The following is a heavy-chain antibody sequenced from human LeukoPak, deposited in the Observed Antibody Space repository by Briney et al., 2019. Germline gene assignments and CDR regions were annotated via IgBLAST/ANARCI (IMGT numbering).Heavy chain of an antibody. Sequence: GGSLRLSCAASGLTFSSYGMHWVRQAPGEGLEWVAYIRHDESKTFYADSVKGRFTISRVNSKNTLYLQMHSLRAEDTALYYCAKPVIPSAYQGTYYMDVWGKGTTVTVSS. J-gene: IGHJ6*03. CDR2: IRHDESKT. CDR1: GLTFSSYG. V-gene: IGHV3-30*02. CDR3: AKPVIPSAYQGTYYMDV. D-gene: IGHD3-16*01.